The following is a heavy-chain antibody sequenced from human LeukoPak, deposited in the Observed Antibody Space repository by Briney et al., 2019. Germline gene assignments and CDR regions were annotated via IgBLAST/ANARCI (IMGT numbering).Heavy chain of an antibody. CDR3: ARDIVVVPAAMNLGYYYMDV. D-gene: IGHD2-2*01. Sequence: QTGGSLRLSCAASGFTVRSNYMSWVRQAPGKGLEWVSVIYSGGSTYYADSVKGRFTISRDNSKNTLYLQMNSLRAEDAAVYYCARDIVVVPAAMNLGYYYMDVWGKGTTVTVSS. CDR2: IYSGGST. CDR1: GFTVRSNY. J-gene: IGHJ6*03. V-gene: IGHV3-66*02.